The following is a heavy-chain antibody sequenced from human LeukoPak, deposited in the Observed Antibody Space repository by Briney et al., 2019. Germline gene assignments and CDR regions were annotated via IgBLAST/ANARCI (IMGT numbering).Heavy chain of an antibody. D-gene: IGHD1-26*01. CDR2: ISSSSSTI. CDR1: GFTFSSYS. V-gene: IGHV3-48*04. Sequence: GGSLRLACAASGFTFSSYSMNWVRQAPGKGLEWVSHISSSSSTIYYADSVKGRFTVSRDNSKKSLYLQMNSLIAEDTAVYYCARDGVFVGATSGYYYYGMDVWAQGTTVPVSS. CDR3: ARDGVFVGATSGYYYYGMDV. J-gene: IGHJ6*02.